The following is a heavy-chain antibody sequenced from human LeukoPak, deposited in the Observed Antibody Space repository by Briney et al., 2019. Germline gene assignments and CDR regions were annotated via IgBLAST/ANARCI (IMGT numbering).Heavy chain of an antibody. CDR2: ISWNSGSI. D-gene: IGHD2-15*01. V-gene: IGHV3-9*01. CDR3: ARDHRHCSGGSCYSHYYYYYGMDV. J-gene: IGHJ6*02. CDR1: GFTFDDYA. Sequence: GGSLRLSCAASGFTFDDYAMHWVRQAPGKGLEWVSGISWNSGSIGYADSVKGRFTISRDNSKNTLYLQMNSLRAEDTAVYYCARDHRHCSGGSCYSHYYYYYGMDVWGQGTTVTVSS.